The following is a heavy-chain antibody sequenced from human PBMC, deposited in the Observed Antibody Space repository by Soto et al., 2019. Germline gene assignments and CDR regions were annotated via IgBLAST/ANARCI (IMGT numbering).Heavy chain of an antibody. V-gene: IGHV4-59*12. CDR3: ARASSSSSAADY. CDR1: GGSISSYY. CDR2: IYDSESA. Sequence: PSETLSLTCTVSGGSISSYYWSWIRQPPGKGLEWIGYIYDSESAYYNPSLKSRVTISMDTSKNHFAMRLSSVTGADTAVYYCARASSSSSAADYWGQGTLVTVSS. D-gene: IGHD6-6*01. J-gene: IGHJ4*02.